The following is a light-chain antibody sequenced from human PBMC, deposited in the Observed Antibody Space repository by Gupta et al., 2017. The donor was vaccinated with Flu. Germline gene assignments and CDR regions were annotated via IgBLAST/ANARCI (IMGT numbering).Light chain of an antibody. CDR2: DAS. J-gene: IGKJ4*01. CDR1: QSVGSN. V-gene: IGKV3-11*01. Sequence: ERATLTCRARQSVGSNLAWYQQRPGQAPRLLICDASDRATGVPARFSASGSGTDFTLTISSLEPEDFAVYYCQQRSNGPPLTFGGGTRVEI. CDR3: QQRSNGPPLT.